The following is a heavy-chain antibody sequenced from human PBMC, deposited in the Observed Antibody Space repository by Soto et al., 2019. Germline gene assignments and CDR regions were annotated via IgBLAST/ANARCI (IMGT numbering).Heavy chain of an antibody. CDR1: GFTFSSYG. Sequence: GGSLRLSCAASGFTFSSYGMHWVRQAPGKGLEWVAVIWYDGSNKYYADSVKGRFTISRDNSKNTLYLQMNSLRAEDTAVYYCARDQNQLTGFLFDYWGQGTLVTVSS. CDR2: IWYDGSNK. D-gene: IGHD3-9*01. J-gene: IGHJ4*02. CDR3: ARDQNQLTGFLFDY. V-gene: IGHV3-33*01.